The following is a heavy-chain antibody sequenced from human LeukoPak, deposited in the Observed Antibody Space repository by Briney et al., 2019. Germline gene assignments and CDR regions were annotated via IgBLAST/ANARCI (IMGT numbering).Heavy chain of an antibody. J-gene: IGHJ4*02. CDR2: INHSGST. Sequence: SETLSLTCAVYGGSSSGYYWSWIRQPPGKGLEWIGEINHSGSTNYNPSLKSRVTISVDTSKNQFSLKLSSVTAADTAVYYCARKAPARAPVRNSGYYRFLYFDYWGQGTLVTVSS. V-gene: IGHV4-34*01. CDR1: GGSSSGYY. CDR3: ARKAPARAPVRNSGYYRFLYFDY. D-gene: IGHD3-22*01.